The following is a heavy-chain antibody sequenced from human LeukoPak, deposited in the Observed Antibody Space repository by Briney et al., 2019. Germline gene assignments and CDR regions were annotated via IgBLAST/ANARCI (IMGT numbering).Heavy chain of an antibody. CDR2: INMYTADP. V-gene: IGHV7-4-1*02. J-gene: IGHJ4*02. CDR3: ARHDNDDDFDY. CDR1: GYTFTRYA. Sequence: ASVKVSCKASGYTFTRYAVNWLRQAPGQGLEWMGWINMYTADPAYAQGFTERFVFSLDTSVTTAYLQISNLKTEDTAVYYCARHDNDDDFDYWGQGTLVTVSS. D-gene: IGHD3-16*01.